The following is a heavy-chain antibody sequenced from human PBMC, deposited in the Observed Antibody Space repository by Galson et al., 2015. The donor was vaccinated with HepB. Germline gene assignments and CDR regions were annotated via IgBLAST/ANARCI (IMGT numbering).Heavy chain of an antibody. Sequence: SVKASCKASGGTFSNYAISWVRQAPGQGLEWMGGIIPIFGTVNYAQKFQGRVTITADESTSTASVELSSLRSEDTAVYYCAREDIVLIPDARRLDYYFGMDVWGQGTTVTVSS. CDR1: GGTFSNYA. CDR3: AREDIVLIPDARRLDYYFGMDV. CDR2: IIPIFGTV. V-gene: IGHV1-69*13. D-gene: IGHD2-2*01. J-gene: IGHJ6*02.